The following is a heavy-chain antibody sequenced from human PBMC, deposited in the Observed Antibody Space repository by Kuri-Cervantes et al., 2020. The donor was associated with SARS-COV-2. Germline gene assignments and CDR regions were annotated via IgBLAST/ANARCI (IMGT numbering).Heavy chain of an antibody. D-gene: IGHD6-13*01. J-gene: IGHJ4*02. V-gene: IGHV4-34*01. CDR3: AAAVGFFDY. CDR1: GGSFSGYY. Sequence: SETLSLTCAVYGGSFSGYYWTWIRQPPGKGLEWIGEIDQSGRTNYNPYLKSRVTISVDTSKHQFSLRLSSRTAADTAIYNCAAAVGFFDYWGQGTLVTVSS. CDR2: IDQSGRT.